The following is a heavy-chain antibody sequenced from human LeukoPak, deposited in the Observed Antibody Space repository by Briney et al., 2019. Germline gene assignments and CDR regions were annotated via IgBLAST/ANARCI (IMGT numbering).Heavy chain of an antibody. V-gene: IGHV4-59*04. J-gene: IGHJ6*03. CDR2: LYHSDSA. CDR1: GGSISSYY. D-gene: IGHD1-1*01. Sequence: SETLSLTCTVSGGSISSYYWSWIRQPPGRGLEWIGSLYHSDSAYYNTSLRSRVSMSVDTSKNQFSLTLSFVTAADTAVYYCARQHDSYYYYYIDVWGSGTTVTVSS. CDR3: ARQHDSYYYYYIDV.